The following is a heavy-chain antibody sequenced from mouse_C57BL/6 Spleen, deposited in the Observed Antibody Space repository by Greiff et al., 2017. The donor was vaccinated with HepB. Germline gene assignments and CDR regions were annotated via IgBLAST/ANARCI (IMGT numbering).Heavy chain of an antibody. Sequence: EVQLQESGAELVRPGASVKLSCTASGFNIKDDYMHWVKQRPEQGLEWIGWIDPENGDTEYASKFQGKATITADTSSNTAYLQLSSLTSEDTAVYYCTGVGFFDYWGQGTTLTVSS. J-gene: IGHJ2*01. V-gene: IGHV14-4*01. CDR3: TGVGFFDY. D-gene: IGHD1-1*02. CDR2: IDPENGDT. CDR1: GFNIKDDY.